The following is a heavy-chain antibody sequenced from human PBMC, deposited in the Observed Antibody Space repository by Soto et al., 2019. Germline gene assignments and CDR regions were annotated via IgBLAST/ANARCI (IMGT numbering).Heavy chain of an antibody. CDR1: GGSFSGYY. D-gene: IGHD4-4*01. Sequence: SETLSLTCAVYGGSFSGYYWSWIRQPPGKGLEWIGEINHSGSTNYNPSLKSPVTISVDTSKIQFSLKLSPVTAADTAVYYCAGAPKGGNSAILDYWGQGTLITVSS. J-gene: IGHJ4*02. V-gene: IGHV4-34*01. CDR2: INHSGST. CDR3: AGAPKGGNSAILDY.